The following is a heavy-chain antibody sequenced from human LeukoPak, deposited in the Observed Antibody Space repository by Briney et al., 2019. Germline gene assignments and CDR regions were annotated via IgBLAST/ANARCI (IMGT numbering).Heavy chain of an antibody. Sequence: PGGSLRLSCAASGFTFSDYTMSWVRQAPGKGLEWVSAISGSGGSTYYADSVKGRFTISRDNSKNTLYLQMNSLRAEDTAVYYCAKEVSSFGRVRGVHNDYWGQGTLVTVSS. CDR3: AKEVSSFGRVRGVHNDY. CDR2: ISGSGGST. V-gene: IGHV3-23*01. D-gene: IGHD3-10*01. J-gene: IGHJ4*02. CDR1: GFTFSDYT.